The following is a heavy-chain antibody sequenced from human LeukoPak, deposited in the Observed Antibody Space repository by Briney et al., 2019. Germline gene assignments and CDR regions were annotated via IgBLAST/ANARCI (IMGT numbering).Heavy chain of an antibody. CDR2: INAGNGNT. D-gene: IGHD6-19*01. J-gene: IGHJ4*02. Sequence: ASVKVSCKASGYTFTSYAMHWVRQAPGQRLEWMGWINAGNGNTKYSQKFQGRVTITRDTSASTAYVGLSSLRSEDTAVYYCARVPLGSGWPLFDYWGQGTLVTVSS. CDR1: GYTFTSYA. V-gene: IGHV1-3*01. CDR3: ARVPLGSGWPLFDY.